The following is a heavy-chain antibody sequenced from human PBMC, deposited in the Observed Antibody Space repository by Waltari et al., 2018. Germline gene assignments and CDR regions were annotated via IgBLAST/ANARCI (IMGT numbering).Heavy chain of an antibody. Sequence: QVQLQESGPGLVKPSETLSLTCTGSGGSISSHYWSWIRQPPGKGLEWIGYIYYSGSTNYNPSLKSRVTISVDTSKNQFSLKLSSVTAADTAVYYCARDRGMDVWGQGTTVTVSS. CDR3: ARDRGMDV. V-gene: IGHV4-59*11. J-gene: IGHJ6*02. CDR2: IYYSGST. CDR1: GGSISSHY.